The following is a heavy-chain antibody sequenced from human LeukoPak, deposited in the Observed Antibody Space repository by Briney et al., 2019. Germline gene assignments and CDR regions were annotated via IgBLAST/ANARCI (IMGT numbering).Heavy chain of an antibody. J-gene: IGHJ4*02. D-gene: IGHD3-16*01. CDR3: TTAPFGGSYGDY. V-gene: IGHV3-15*01. CDR2: IKSKTDGGTT. CDR1: GFTFSNAW. Sequence: PGGSLRLSCAASGFTFSNAWMSWVRQAPGKGLEWVGRIKSKTDGGTTDYAALVKDRFTISRDDSRDTLYLQMNSLKTEDTAVYYCTTAPFGGSYGDYWGQGALVYVSS.